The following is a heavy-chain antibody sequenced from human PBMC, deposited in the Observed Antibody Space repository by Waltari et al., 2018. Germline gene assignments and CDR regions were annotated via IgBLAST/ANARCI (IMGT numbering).Heavy chain of an antibody. V-gene: IGHV1-69*05. CDR1: GGTFSSYA. J-gene: IGHJ3*02. CDR2: IIPIFGTA. Sequence: QVQLVQSGAEVKKPGSSVKVSCKASGGTFSSYAISWVRQAPGQGLEWMGGIIPIFGTANYAQKFQGRVTITTDESTSTAYMELSSLRSEDTAVYYCARDRVGRAAAGTRMDAFDIWGQGTMVTVSS. CDR3: ARDRVGRAAAGTRMDAFDI. D-gene: IGHD6-13*01.